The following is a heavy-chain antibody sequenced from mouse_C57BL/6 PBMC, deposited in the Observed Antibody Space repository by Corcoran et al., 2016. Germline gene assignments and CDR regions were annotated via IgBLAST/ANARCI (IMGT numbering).Heavy chain of an antibody. J-gene: IGHJ2*01. CDR2: IFPGSGST. Sequence: QVQLQQSGPELVKPGASVKISCKASGYTFTDYYINWVKQRPGQGLEWIGWIFPGSGSTYYNEKFKGKATLTVDKSSSTAYMLLSSLTSEDSAVYFCARLAYYSNSYYFDYWGQGTTLTVSS. D-gene: IGHD2-5*01. V-gene: IGHV1-75*01. CDR3: ARLAYYSNSYYFDY. CDR1: GYTFTDYY.